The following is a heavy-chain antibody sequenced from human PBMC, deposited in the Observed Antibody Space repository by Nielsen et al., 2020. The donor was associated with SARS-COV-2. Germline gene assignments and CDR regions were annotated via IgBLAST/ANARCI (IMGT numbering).Heavy chain of an antibody. V-gene: IGHV4-59*01. CDR2: IYYSGST. J-gene: IGHJ6*02. CDR3: ARVRTLWFGYYYGMDV. CDR1: GGSISSYY. D-gene: IGHD3-10*01. Sequence: SETLSLTCTVSGGSISSYYRSWIRQPPGKGLEWIGYIYYSGSTNYNPSLKSRVTISVDTSKNQFSLKLSSVTAADTAVYYCARVRTLWFGYYYGMDVWGQGTTVTVSS.